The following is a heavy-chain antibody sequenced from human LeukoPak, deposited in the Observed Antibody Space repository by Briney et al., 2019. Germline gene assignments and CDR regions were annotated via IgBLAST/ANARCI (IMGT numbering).Heavy chain of an antibody. CDR1: GYSLGYGFDRYW. J-gene: IGHJ4*02. Sequence: GGSLEISCKGSGYSLGYGFDRYWIAWVRQMAGKGLEWVGIIYPGDSETRYSPSFQGQVTISADKSTNPASLQWSSLRASDTAMYYCVRGVSMMEYFDYWGQGTLVTVSS. D-gene: IGHD3-10*01. V-gene: IGHV5-51*01. CDR3: VRGVSMMEYFDY. CDR2: IYPGDSET.